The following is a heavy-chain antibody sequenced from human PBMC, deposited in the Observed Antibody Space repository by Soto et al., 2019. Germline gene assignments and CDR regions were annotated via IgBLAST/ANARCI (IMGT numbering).Heavy chain of an antibody. CDR3: ARASSTSTSYYYYMDV. Sequence: GGSLTPSCAASGFTFSSYSMNWVRQAPGKGLEWVSSISRHSNYIYYPDSGKGRCTISRDNAKNSLYLQMNSLRAEDTAVYYCARASSTSTSYYYYMDVWGKGTTVTVSS. CDR2: ISRHSNYI. V-gene: IGHV3-21*01. D-gene: IGHD2-2*01. J-gene: IGHJ6*03. CDR1: GFTFSSYS.